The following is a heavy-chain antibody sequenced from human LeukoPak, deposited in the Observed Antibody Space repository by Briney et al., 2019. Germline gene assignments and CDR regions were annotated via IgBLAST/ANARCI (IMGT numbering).Heavy chain of an antibody. CDR3: ARDHPHYYDSSGYDAFDI. CDR1: RFTSW. V-gene: IGHV3-7*01. Sequence: GGSLRLSCAASRFTSWMSWVRQAPGKGLEWVANINQDGSTKYYVDSVKGRFTISRDNAKKSLYLQMNSLRAEDTAVYYCARDHPHYYDSSGYDAFDIWGQGTMVTVSS. J-gene: IGHJ3*02. D-gene: IGHD3-22*01. CDR2: INQDGSTK.